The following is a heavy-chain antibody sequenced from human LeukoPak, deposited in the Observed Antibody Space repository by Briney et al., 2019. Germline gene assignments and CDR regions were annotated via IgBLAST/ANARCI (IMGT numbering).Heavy chain of an antibody. CDR1: GFTFSSYG. CDR2: ISYDGSNK. Sequence: GGSLRLSCAASGFTFSSYGMHWVRQAPGKGLEWVAVISYDGSNKYYADSVKGRFTISKDNSKNTLYLQMNSLRAEDTAAYYCAKDINVLLWFGPHYWGQGTLVTVSS. CDR3: AKDINVLLWFGPHY. D-gene: IGHD3-10*01. V-gene: IGHV3-30*18. J-gene: IGHJ4*02.